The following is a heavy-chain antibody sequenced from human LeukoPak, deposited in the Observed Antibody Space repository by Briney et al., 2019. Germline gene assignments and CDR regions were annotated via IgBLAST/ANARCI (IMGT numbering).Heavy chain of an antibody. CDR1: GFTFDDYA. CDR3: AKDMMATIKRGSAIDY. CDR2: ISWNSGSM. V-gene: IGHV3-9*01. Sequence: GGSLRLSCAASGFTFDDYAMHWVRQAPGKGLEWVSGISWNSGSMGYADSVKGRFTISRDNAKNSLYLQMNSLRAEDTALYYCAKDMMATIKRGSAIDYWGQGTLVTVSS. D-gene: IGHD5-24*01. J-gene: IGHJ4*02.